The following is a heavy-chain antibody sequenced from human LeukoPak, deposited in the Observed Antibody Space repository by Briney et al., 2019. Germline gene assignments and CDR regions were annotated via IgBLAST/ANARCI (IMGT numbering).Heavy chain of an antibody. J-gene: IGHJ6*03. CDR2: INHSGST. V-gene: IGHV4-34*01. CDR3: ARVTMVRGAMGSYYMDV. Sequence: SETLSLTCAVYCGSFSGYYWSWIRQPPGKGLEWSGEINHSGSTNYNPSLKSRVTISVDTSKNQFSLKLSSVTAADTAVYYCARVTMVRGAMGSYYMDVWGKGTAVTVS. CDR1: CGSFSGYY. D-gene: IGHD3-10*01.